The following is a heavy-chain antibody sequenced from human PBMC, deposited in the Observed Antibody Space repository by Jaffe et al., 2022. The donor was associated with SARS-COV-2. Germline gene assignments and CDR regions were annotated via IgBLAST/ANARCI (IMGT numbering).Heavy chain of an antibody. D-gene: IGHD3-3*01. CDR2: VRNKPYGETT. CDR3: ARVGGEWETRFLERNRPKKNYYYGMDV. V-gene: IGHV3-49*04. CDR1: GFSFGDYA. Sequence: VQVVESGGGLVQPGRSLRLSCTASGFSFGDYAMTWVRQAPGRGLEWVGVVRNKPYGETTDYAASVKGRFTISRDDSQSIAYLEMNSLTTEDTGVYYCARVGGEWETRFLERNRPKKNYYYGMDVWGQGTTVTVSS. J-gene: IGHJ6*02.